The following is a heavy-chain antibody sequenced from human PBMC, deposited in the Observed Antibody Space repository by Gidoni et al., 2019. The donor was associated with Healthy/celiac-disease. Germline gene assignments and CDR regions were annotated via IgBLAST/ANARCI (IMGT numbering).Heavy chain of an antibody. D-gene: IGHD3-3*01. CDR2: INPSGGSK. J-gene: IGHJ5*02. CDR3: ARARGGDYAFWS. Sequence: QVQLVQSGAEVKKPGASVKVSCKASGYTFTSYYMHWVRQAPGQGLEWMGIINPSGGSKSYAQKFQGRVTMTRDTSTSTVYMELSSLRSEDTAVYYWARARGGDYAFWSWGQGTLVTVSS. CDR1: GYTFTSYY. V-gene: IGHV1-46*01.